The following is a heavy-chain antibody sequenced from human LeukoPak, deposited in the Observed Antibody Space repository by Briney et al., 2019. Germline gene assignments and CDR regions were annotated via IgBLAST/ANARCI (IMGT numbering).Heavy chain of an antibody. CDR3: ARQPGYYYYYMDV. J-gene: IGHJ6*03. CDR1: GYSISSGYY. V-gene: IGHV4-38-2*02. Sequence: PSETLSLTCTVSGYSISSGYYWGWIRQPPGKGLEWIGSIYHSGSTYYNPSLKSRVTISVDTSKNQFSLKLSSVTAADTAVYYCARQPGYYYYYMDVWGKGSTVTVSS. D-gene: IGHD1-14*01. CDR2: IYHSGST.